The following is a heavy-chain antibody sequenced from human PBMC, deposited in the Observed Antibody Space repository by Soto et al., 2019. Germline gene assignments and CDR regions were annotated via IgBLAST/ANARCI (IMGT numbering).Heavy chain of an antibody. D-gene: IGHD3-9*01. J-gene: IGHJ5*02. CDR2: ISSSSSYT. Sequence: QVQLVESGGGLVKPGVSLRLSCAASGFTFSDYYMSWIRQAPGKGLEWVSYISSSSSYTNYADSVKGRFTISRDNAKNSLYLQMNSLRAEDTAVYYCASELISGYGTEPPGTNWCDPWGQGTLVTFSS. V-gene: IGHV3-11*06. CDR1: GFTFSDYY. CDR3: ASELISGYGTEPPGTNWCDP.